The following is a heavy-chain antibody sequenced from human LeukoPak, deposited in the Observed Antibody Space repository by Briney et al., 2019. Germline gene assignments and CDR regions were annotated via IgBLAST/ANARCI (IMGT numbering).Heavy chain of an antibody. CDR3: ARVGTAMASYY. V-gene: IGHV3-23*01. CDR1: GFTLSSYA. D-gene: IGHD5-18*01. CDR2: ISGSGGST. J-gene: IGHJ4*02. Sequence: PGGSLRLSCAASGFTLSSYAMSWVRQAPGKGLEWVSAISGSGGSTNYADSVKGRFTISRDNSKNTRYLQMNSLRAEDTAVYYCARVGTAMASYYWGQGTLVTVSS.